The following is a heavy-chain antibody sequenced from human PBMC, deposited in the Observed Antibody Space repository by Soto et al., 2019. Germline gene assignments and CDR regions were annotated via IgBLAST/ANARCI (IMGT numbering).Heavy chain of an antibody. J-gene: IGHJ5*02. CDR1: GFTLSDDS. D-gene: IGHD6-13*01. Sequence: GSLRLSCAASGFTLSDDSMSWIRQAQGKGLEWVSYISSSGSTIYCADSVKGRFTISRDNAKNSLYLQMNSLRGEDTAVYYCARDLGSSPPGGFDPWCQGTLVTVSS. V-gene: IGHV3-11*01. CDR3: ARDLGSSPPGGFDP. CDR2: ISSSGSTI.